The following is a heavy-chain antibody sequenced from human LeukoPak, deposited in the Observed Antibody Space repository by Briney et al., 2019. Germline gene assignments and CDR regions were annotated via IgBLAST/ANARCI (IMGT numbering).Heavy chain of an antibody. CDR3: AKERAPLGYCSSTSCPFDY. J-gene: IGHJ4*02. Sequence: PGGTLRLSCAPSGFTFSSYAISWVRQGPGKGLERVSAISGSGGRTYYADSVRGPFTISRDNSKNTLYLQMNSLRAEDTAVYYCAKERAPLGYCSSTSCPFDYWGQGTLVTVSS. V-gene: IGHV3-23*01. D-gene: IGHD2-2*01. CDR2: ISGSGGRT. CDR1: GFTFSSYA.